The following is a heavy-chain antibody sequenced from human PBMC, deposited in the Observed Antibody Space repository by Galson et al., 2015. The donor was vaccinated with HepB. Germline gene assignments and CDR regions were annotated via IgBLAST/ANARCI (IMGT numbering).Heavy chain of an antibody. CDR3: ARITSRGRFDP. CDR2: ISANGDTT. V-gene: IGHV3-23*01. Sequence: SCAGSGFTFSGYAMNWVRQAPGKGLEWVSTISANGDTTYYADSVKGRFTISRDNSRNTLYLQLNTLRVEDTAVYYCARITSRGRFDPWGQGTLVSVSS. J-gene: IGHJ5*02. CDR1: GFTFSGYA.